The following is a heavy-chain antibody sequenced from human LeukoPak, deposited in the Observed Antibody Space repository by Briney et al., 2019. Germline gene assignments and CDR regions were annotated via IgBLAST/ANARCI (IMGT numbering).Heavy chain of an antibody. V-gene: IGHV1-2*02. CDR1: GYIFTDYY. CDR3: ARNRGYGSGSHTDS. J-gene: IGHJ4*02. Sequence: ASVKVSCKASGYIFTDYYVHWVRQAPGQGLEWMGWINPNSGGTNYAQKFQGRVTMTRDTTISTAYMELSRLRSDDTAVYYCARNRGYGSGSHTDSWGQGTLVTVSS. D-gene: IGHD3-10*01. CDR2: INPNSGGT.